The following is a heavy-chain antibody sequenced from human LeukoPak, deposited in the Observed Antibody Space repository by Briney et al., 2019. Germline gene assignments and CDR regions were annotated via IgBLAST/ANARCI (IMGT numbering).Heavy chain of an antibody. CDR2: IYYSGST. CDR3: AREEGSGWSYYFDY. D-gene: IGHD6-19*01. V-gene: IGHV4-61*01. CDR1: GGSISSGSYY. Sequence: SETLSLTCTVSGGSISSGSYYWSWIRQPPGKGLEWIGYIYYSGSTNYNPSLKSRVTISVDTSKNQFSLKLSSVTAADTAVYYCAREEGSGWSYYFDYWGQGTLVTVSS. J-gene: IGHJ4*02.